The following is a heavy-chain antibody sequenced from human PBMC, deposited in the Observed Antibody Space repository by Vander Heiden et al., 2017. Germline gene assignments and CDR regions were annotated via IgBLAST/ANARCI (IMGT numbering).Heavy chain of an antibody. CDR3: TRGDFWSGYYSDY. D-gene: IGHD3-3*01. J-gene: IGHJ4*02. CDR1: VLTLRDYA. V-gene: IGHV3-49*05. Sequence: EVQLVESGVGLVKPGRSLRLSCTASVLTLRDYAMSVFRQAPGEGLDWVGFSRSKAYGGTTEYAASVKGRSTISRDDSKSISYLQMNSLKTEDTAVYYCTRGDFWSGYYSDYWGQGTLVTVSS. CDR2: SRSKAYGGTT.